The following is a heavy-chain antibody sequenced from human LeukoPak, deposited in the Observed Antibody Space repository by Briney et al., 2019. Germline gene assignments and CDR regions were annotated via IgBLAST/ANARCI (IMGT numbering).Heavy chain of an antibody. V-gene: IGHV4-34*01. CDR2: INNSGST. J-gene: IGHJ5*02. D-gene: IGHD3-10*01. CDR3: ARALPRYYYGSGSYRRWFDP. Sequence: SETLSLTXAVYGGSFSGYYWSWIRQPPGKGLEWIGEINNSGSTNYNPSLKSRVTISVDTSKNQFSLKLSSVTAADTAVYYCARALPRYYYGSGSYRRWFDPWGQGTLVTVSS. CDR1: GGSFSGYY.